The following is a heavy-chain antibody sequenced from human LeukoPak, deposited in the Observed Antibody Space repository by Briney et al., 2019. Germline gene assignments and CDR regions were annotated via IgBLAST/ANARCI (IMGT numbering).Heavy chain of an antibody. CDR3: ASESTYRYNY. D-gene: IGHD5-18*01. V-gene: IGHV4-31*03. J-gene: IGHJ4*02. CDR2: IYYSGST. CDR1: GGSISSGGSY. Sequence: PSQTLSLTCTVSGGSISSGGSYWSWIRQHPGKGLEWIGYIYYSGSTYYDPSLKSRVTMSVDTSKNQFSLKLSSVTAADTAVYYCASESTYRYNYWGQGTLVTVSS.